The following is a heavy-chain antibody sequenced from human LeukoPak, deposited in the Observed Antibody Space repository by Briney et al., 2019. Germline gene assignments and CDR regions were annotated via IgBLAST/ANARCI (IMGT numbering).Heavy chain of an antibody. J-gene: IGHJ4*02. CDR3: AKLSTYLRPGAY. CDR1: GFAFNSYG. Sequence: GGSLRLSCAASGFAFNSYGMHWVRQAPGKGLEWVTFIRLDGSNEYYADSVKGRFTISRDNSKNMLYLQMNSLRVEDTAIYYCAKLSTYLRPGAYWGQGTLVTVSS. D-gene: IGHD2-2*01. V-gene: IGHV3-30*02. CDR2: IRLDGSNE.